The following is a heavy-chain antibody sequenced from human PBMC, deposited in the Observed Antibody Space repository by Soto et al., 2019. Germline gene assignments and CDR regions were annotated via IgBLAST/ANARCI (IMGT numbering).Heavy chain of an antibody. D-gene: IGHD3-16*02. CDR3: ARGDDFVWGSYRSDAFDI. V-gene: IGHV1-3*01. Sequence: VQLVQSGAEVKKPGASVKVSCKASGYTFTNNAIHWVRQAPGQRLEWLGWLNAGNSNREYSQKFQGRIIMTKDTSASTGYMELSSLISEDTAVYYCARGDDFVWGSYRSDAFDIWGQGTMVTVSS. J-gene: IGHJ3*02. CDR1: GYTFTNNA. CDR2: LNAGNSNR.